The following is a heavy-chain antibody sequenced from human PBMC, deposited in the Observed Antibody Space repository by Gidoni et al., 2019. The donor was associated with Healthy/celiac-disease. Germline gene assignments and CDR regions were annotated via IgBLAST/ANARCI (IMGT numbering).Heavy chain of an antibody. CDR1: GFTFDDYG. CDR3: AKDITPLRIAVAGNFDY. CDR2: ISWNSGSI. J-gene: IGHJ4*02. V-gene: IGHV3-9*01. D-gene: IGHD6-19*01. Sequence: EVQLVESGGGLVQPGRSLGLSCAASGFTFDDYGMHWVRQAPGKGLEWVSGISWNSGSIGYADSVNGRFTISRDNAKNSLYLQLNSLRAEDTALYYCAKDITPLRIAVAGNFDYWGQGTLVTVSS.